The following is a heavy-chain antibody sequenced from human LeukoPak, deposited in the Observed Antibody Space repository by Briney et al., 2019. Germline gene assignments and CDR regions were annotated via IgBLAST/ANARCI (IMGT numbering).Heavy chain of an antibody. CDR2: ISPNGGDT. D-gene: IGHD2-15*01. Sequence: GGSLRLSCSPSGFTFTTYAIHWVRQAPGKGLEYVSAISPNGGDTNYADSVKGGFTISRDNSKNTLYLQMSSLRAEDTAVYYCVRDGTRGYCSGGTCHWYFDLWGRGTLVTVSS. V-gene: IGHV3-64D*09. J-gene: IGHJ2*01. CDR1: GFTFTTYA. CDR3: VRDGTRGYCSGGTCHWYFDL.